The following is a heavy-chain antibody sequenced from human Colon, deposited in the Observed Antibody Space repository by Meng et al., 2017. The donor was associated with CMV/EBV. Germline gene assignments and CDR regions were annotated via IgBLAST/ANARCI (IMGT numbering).Heavy chain of an antibody. CDR3: ARDQQPPHYYDNGGYRAYYGLDV. D-gene: IGHD3-22*01. Sequence: GESLKISCAASAFTFSRYWMAWVRQAPGKGLEWVANIKEDGSEDYYLDSVKGRFTISRDNAKNSLYLQMNSLRAEDTAVYYCARDQQPPHYYDNGGYRAYYGLDVWGQGTAVTVSS. CDR1: AFTFSRYW. CDR2: IKEDGSED. J-gene: IGHJ6*02. V-gene: IGHV3-7*01.